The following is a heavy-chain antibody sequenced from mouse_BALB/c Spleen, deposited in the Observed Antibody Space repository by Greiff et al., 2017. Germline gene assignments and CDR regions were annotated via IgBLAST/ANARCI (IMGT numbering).Heavy chain of an antibody. CDR3: AREGGIYDGYYVAY. J-gene: IGHJ3*01. D-gene: IGHD2-3*01. V-gene: IGHV5-17*02. Sequence: EVMLVESGGGLVQPGGSRKLSCAASGFTFRSFGMHWVRQAPEKGLEWVAYISSGSSTIYYADTVKGRFTISRDNPKNTLFLQMTSLRSEDTAMYYCAREGGIYDGYYVAYWGQGTLVTVSA. CDR1: GFTFRSFG. CDR2: ISSGSSTI.